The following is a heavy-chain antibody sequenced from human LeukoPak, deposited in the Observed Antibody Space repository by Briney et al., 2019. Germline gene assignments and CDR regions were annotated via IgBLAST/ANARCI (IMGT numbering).Heavy chain of an antibody. CDR2: IWYDGSNK. V-gene: IGHV3-33*01. J-gene: IGHJ4*02. CDR3: ARPTYSGSYYWFDY. CDR1: GFTFSSYG. D-gene: IGHD1-26*01. Sequence: PGGSLRLSCAASGFTFSSYGMHWVRQAPGKGLEWVEVIWYDGSNKHYADSVKGRFTISRDNSKNTLYLQMNSLRAEDTAVYYCARPTYSGSYYWFDYWGQGTLVTVSS.